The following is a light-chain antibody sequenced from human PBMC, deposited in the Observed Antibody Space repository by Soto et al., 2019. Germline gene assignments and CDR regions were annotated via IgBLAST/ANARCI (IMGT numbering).Light chain of an antibody. CDR1: SSNIGAGYG. J-gene: IGLJ2*01. Sequence: QPVLTQPPSVSGAPGQSVTISCTGSSSNIGAGYGVHWYQQLPGTAPKLLIYGNINRPSGVPDRFSGSKSGTSASLAITGLQAEDEADYYCQSFDISLSGSVFGGGTKLTVL. V-gene: IGLV1-40*01. CDR2: GNI. CDR3: QSFDISLSGSV.